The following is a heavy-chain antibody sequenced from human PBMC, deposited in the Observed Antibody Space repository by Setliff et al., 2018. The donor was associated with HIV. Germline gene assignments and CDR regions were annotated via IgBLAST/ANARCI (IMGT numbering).Heavy chain of an antibody. CDR3: AKSTGTSHASFSFEI. J-gene: IGHJ3*02. Sequence: PGGSLRLSCAASGFTFRSYAMSWVRQAPGKRLEWVSGISGSGTSTYYADSVKGRFTISRDNSKNTLYLQMNSLRAEDTAVYYCAKSTGTSHASFSFEIWGQGTMVTVSS. D-gene: IGHD3-3*01. CDR1: GFTFRSYA. V-gene: IGHV3-23*01. CDR2: ISGSGTST.